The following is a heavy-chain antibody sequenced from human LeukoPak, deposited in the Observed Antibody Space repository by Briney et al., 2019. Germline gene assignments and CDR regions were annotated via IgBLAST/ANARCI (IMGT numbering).Heavy chain of an antibody. D-gene: IGHD4-17*01. J-gene: IGHJ5*02. Sequence: ASVKVCCKASGYTFANYDINWVRQASGQGLEWMGWMNPHSGNTGYAQNFQGRVTMTRNTSISTAYMELRSLRSEDTAVYYCARLSSHYGDYKVDPWGQGTLVTVSS. V-gene: IGHV1-8*01. CDR3: ARLSSHYGDYKVDP. CDR2: MNPHSGNT. CDR1: GYTFANYD.